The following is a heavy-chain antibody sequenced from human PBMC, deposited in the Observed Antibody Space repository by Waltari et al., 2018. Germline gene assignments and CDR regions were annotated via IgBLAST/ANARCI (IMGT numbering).Heavy chain of an antibody. V-gene: IGHV4-61*02. CDR3: AWESSGWYGGYFDY. J-gene: IGHJ4*02. D-gene: IGHD6-19*01. CDR1: GGSISSGSYY. CDR2: IYTSGST. Sequence: QVQLQESGPGLVKPSQTLSLTCTVSGGSISSGSYYWSWIRQPAGKGLEWIGRIYTSGSTNYNPSLKSRVTISVDTSKNQFSLKLSSVTAADTAVYYCAWESSGWYGGYFDYWGQGTLVTVSS.